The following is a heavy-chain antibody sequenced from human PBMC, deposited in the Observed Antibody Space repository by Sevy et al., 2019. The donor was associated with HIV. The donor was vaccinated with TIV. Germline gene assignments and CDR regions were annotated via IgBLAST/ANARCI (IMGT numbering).Heavy chain of an antibody. V-gene: IGHV1-18*04. J-gene: IGHJ4*02. CDR1: GYTFTSYG. CDR3: ARDLLWFGELLHYFDY. CDR2: ISAYNGNT. D-gene: IGHD3-10*01. Sequence: ASLKVSCKASGYTFTSYGISWVRQAPGQGLEWMGWISAYNGNTNYAQKLQGRVTMTTDTSTSTAYMELRSLRSDDTAVYYCARDLLWFGELLHYFDYWGQGTLVTVSS.